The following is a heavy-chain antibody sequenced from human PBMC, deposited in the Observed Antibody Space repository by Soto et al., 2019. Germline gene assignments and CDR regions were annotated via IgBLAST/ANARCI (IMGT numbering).Heavy chain of an antibody. J-gene: IGHJ4*02. V-gene: IGHV5-10-1*01. CDR1: GYSFTSYW. D-gene: IGHD4-17*01. CDR2: IDPSDSYT. CDR3: ARQMTTMSHFDY. Sequence: GESLKISCKGSGYSFTSYWISWVRQMPGKGLEWMGRIDPSDSYTNYSPSFQGHVTISADKSISTAYLQWSSLKASDTAMYYCARQMTTMSHFDYWGQGTLVTVSS.